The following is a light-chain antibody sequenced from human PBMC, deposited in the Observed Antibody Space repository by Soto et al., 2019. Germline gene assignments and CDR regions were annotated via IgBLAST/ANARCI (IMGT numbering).Light chain of an antibody. V-gene: IGKV3-20*01. CDR1: QSVSSSY. CDR2: GAS. CDR3: QQYGQ. Sequence: EIVLTQSPGTLSLSPGERATLSCRASQSVSSSYLAWYQQKPGQAPRLLIYGASSRATGIPDRFSGSGSGTDFTRTIRRLEPEDFAVYYCQQYGQFGQGTKGEIK. J-gene: IGKJ1*01.